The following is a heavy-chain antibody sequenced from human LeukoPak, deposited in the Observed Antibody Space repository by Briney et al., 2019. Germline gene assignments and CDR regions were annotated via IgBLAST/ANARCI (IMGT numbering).Heavy chain of an antibody. CDR2: INHSGST. V-gene: IGHV4-34*01. D-gene: IGHD3-9*01. J-gene: IGHJ6*03. CDR1: GGSFSGYY. Sequence: PSETLSLTCAVYGGSFSGYYWSWIRQPPGKGLEWIGEINHSGSTNYNPSLKSRVTISVDTSKNQFSLKLSSVTAADTAVYYCARVQLRYFDWHKPKYYMDVWGKGTTVTISS. CDR3: ARVQLRYFDWHKPKYYMDV.